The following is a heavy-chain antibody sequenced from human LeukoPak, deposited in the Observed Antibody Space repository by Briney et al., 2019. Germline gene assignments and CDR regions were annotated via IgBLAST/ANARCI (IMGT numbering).Heavy chain of an antibody. D-gene: IGHD5-18*01. CDR2: IYSGDTT. V-gene: IGHV3-53*05. J-gene: IGHJ6*03. Sequence: PGGSLRLSCAASGFTVSSDYMSWVRQAPGKGLEWVSVIYSGDTTYYADSVKGRFTISRDNSKNTLYLQMNSLRAEDTAVYYCAKGHPRATAMVPLNYYYYMDVWGKGTTVTVSS. CDR1: GFTVSSDY. CDR3: AKGHPRATAMVPLNYYYYMDV.